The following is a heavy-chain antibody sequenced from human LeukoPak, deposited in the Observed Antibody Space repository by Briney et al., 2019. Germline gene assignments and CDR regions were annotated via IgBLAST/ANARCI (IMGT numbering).Heavy chain of an antibody. V-gene: IGHV3-48*04. J-gene: IGHJ4*02. CDR2: ISSSSGTI. CDR3: ARDELNTFDY. D-gene: IGHD1-1*01. Sequence: GGSLRLSCAASGFTFSSYSMNWVRQAPGKGLEWVSYISSSSGTIYYADSVKGRFTISRDNAKNSLYLQMNSLRAEDTAVYYCARDELNTFDYWGQGTLVTVSS. CDR1: GFTFSSYS.